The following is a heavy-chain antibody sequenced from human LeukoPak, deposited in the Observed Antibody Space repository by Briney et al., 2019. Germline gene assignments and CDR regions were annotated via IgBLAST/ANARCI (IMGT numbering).Heavy chain of an antibody. CDR3: ARGGRFLEWLGYYMDV. CDR1: GGTFSSYA. Sequence: GASVKVSCKASGGTFSSYAISWVRQAPGQGLEWMGGIIPIFGTANYAQKFQGRVTITADESMSTAYMELSSLRSEDTAVYYCARGGRFLEWLGYYMDVWGKGTTVTVSS. J-gene: IGHJ6*03. CDR2: IIPIFGTA. D-gene: IGHD3-3*01. V-gene: IGHV1-69*13.